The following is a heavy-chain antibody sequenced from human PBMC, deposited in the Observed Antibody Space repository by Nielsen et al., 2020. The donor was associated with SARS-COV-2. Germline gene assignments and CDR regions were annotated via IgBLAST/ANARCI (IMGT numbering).Heavy chain of an antibody. J-gene: IGHJ3*02. CDR2: IRTYDENT. Sequence: ASVKVSCKASGYTFTSHGINWVRQAPGQGLEWVGWIRTYDENTSHAQKFQGRVTMTTDTSTNTAYMELRSLKSDDTAVYYCARPYGDYENVFDIWGQGTMVTVSS. V-gene: IGHV1-18*01. CDR3: ARPYGDYENVFDI. CDR1: GYTFTSHG. D-gene: IGHD4-17*01.